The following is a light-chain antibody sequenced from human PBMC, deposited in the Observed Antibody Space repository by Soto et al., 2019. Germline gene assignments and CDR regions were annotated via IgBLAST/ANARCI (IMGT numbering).Light chain of an antibody. J-gene: IGKJ2*01. Sequence: DIQMTQSPSSLSASVGDRVTITCRASQTISSYLNWYQQKPGKAPKLLIFAASSLQSGVPSRFSGSGSVTDFTHTISSLQPEDFATYYCQQSSSTPRTFGQGTKLEIK. CDR1: QTISSY. V-gene: IGKV1-39*01. CDR2: AAS. CDR3: QQSSSTPRT.